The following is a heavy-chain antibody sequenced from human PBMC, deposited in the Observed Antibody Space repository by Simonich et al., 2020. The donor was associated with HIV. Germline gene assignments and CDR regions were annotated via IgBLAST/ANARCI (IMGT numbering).Heavy chain of an antibody. CDR3: AREKIGYYDSSVGHWFDP. V-gene: IGHV4-34*01. J-gene: IGHJ5*02. CDR1: GGSFSDYY. D-gene: IGHD3-22*01. Sequence: VQLQQWGAGLLKPSETLSLTCAVYGGSFSDYYWSESRQPPGKGLEWIGAINHGENTNYNPPHKNRVTISVDTSKNQFSQKLSSVTAADTGVYDGAREKIGYYDSSVGHWFDPWGQGTLVTVSS. CDR2: INHGENT.